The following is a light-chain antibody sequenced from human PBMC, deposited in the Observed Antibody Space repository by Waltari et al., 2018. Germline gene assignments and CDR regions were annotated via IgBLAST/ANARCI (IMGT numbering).Light chain of an antibody. V-gene: IGLV7-43*01. CDR3: LLYYGGAQLV. J-gene: IGLJ1*01. CDR2: STT. CDR1: TGAVTGDHC. Sequence: QTVVTQEPSLTVSPGGTVTLTCASTTGAVTGDHCPNWFQQKPGQSPRTLIYSTTNKHSWTPARFSGSLLGGKAALTLSGVQPGDEADYYCLLYYGGAQLVFGTGTKVTVL.